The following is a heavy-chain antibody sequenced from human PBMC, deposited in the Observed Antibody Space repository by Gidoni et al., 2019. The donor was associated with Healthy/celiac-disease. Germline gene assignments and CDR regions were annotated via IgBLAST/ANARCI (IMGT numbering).Heavy chain of an antibody. CDR2: IYYSGST. V-gene: IGHV4-31*03. CDR3: ARDSPIAARPIDY. Sequence: QVQLQESGPGLVKPSQTLSLTCTVSAGSISSGGYYWSWIRQHPGKGLEWIGYIYYSGSTYYNPSLKSRVTISVDTSKNQFSLKLSSVTAADTAVYYCARDSPIAARPIDYWGQGTLVTVSS. CDR1: AGSISSGGYY. D-gene: IGHD6-6*01. J-gene: IGHJ4*02.